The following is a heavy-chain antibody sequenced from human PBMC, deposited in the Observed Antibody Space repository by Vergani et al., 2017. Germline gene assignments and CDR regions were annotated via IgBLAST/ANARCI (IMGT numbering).Heavy chain of an antibody. Sequence: EVQLVESGGGLVKPGGSLRLSCAASGFTFSNAWMSWVRQAPGKGLEWVGRIKSKTDGGTTDYAAPVKGRFTISRDESKNTLYLQMNSLKTEDTAVYYCTTDPEWELLGGGNYWGQGTLVTVSS. D-gene: IGHD1-26*01. CDR2: IKSKTDGGTT. J-gene: IGHJ4*02. CDR3: TTDPEWELLGGGNY. V-gene: IGHV3-15*01. CDR1: GFTFSNAW.